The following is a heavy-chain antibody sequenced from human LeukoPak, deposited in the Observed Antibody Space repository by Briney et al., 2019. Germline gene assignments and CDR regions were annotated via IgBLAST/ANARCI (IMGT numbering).Heavy chain of an antibody. CDR3: ARDGATVVTPDHNWFDP. J-gene: IGHJ5*02. V-gene: IGHV4-61*02. CDR1: GGSISSGSYY. Sequence: SQTLSLTCTVSGGSISSGSYYWSWIRQPAGKGLEWIGRIYTSGSTNYNPSLKSRVTISVDTSKNQFSLKLSSVTAADTAVYYCARDGATVVTPDHNWFDPWGQGTLVTVSS. D-gene: IGHD4-23*01. CDR2: IYTSGST.